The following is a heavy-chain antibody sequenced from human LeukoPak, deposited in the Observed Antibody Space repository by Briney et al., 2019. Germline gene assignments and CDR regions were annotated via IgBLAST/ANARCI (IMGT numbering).Heavy chain of an antibody. CDR1: GFTFSSYY. V-gene: IGHV3-48*02. J-gene: IGHJ3*02. CDR2: ISRSSSTI. Sequence: PGGSLRLSCAGSGFTFSSYYMIWVRQAPGKGLEWVSYISRSSSTIYYADSVKGRFTIFRDNAKNSLYLQMNSLRDEDTAVYYCARDQFYAFDIWGQGTMVTVSS. CDR3: ARDQFYAFDI.